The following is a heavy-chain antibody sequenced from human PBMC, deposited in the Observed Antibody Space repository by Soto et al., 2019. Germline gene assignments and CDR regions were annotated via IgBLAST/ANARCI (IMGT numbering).Heavy chain of an antibody. Sequence: EVQLLESGXXXVQPXXXLRLSCAASXXXXSSYAXXXVRQAPGKGLEWVSAISGSGGSTYYADSVKGRFTISRDNSKNPLYLQMNSLRAEDTAVYYCAYTPPYGSGSHNLDYWGQGTLVTVSS. V-gene: IGHV3-23*01. D-gene: IGHD3-10*01. CDR1: XXXXSSYA. CDR3: AYTPPYGSGSHNLDY. J-gene: IGHJ4*02. CDR2: ISGSGGST.